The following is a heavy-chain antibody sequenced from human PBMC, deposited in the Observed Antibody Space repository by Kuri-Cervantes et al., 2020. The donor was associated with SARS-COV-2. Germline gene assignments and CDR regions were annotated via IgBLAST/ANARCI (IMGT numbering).Heavy chain of an antibody. V-gene: IGHV3-30*07. CDR1: GFTFSSYA. Sequence: GGSLRLSCAGSGFTFSSYAMHWVRQAPGKGLEWVAVISYDGSNKYYADSVKGRFTISRDNAKNSLYLQMNSLRAEDTAVYYCASSVTIFGVVSYYFDYWGQGTLVTVSS. D-gene: IGHD3-3*01. J-gene: IGHJ4*02. CDR2: ISYDGSNK. CDR3: ASSVTIFGVVSYYFDY.